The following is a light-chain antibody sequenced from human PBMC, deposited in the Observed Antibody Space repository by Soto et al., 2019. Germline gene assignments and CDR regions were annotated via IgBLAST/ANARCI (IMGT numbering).Light chain of an antibody. CDR1: SSNIGAGFD. J-gene: IGLJ2*01. Sequence: QSVLTQPPSVSGAPGQRVTISCTGNSSNIGAGFDVHWYQQLPGTAPKLLIYDNSNRPSGVPDRFSGSKSGTSASLAITGLQAEDGTDYYCQSYDSRLRAVVFGGGTQLTVL. CDR3: QSYDSRLRAVV. V-gene: IGLV1-40*01. CDR2: DNS.